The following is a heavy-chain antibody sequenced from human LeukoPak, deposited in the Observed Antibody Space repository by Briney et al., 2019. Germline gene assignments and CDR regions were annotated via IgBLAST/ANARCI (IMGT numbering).Heavy chain of an antibody. CDR3: ARGYYDGAFDI. D-gene: IGHD3-22*01. CDR1: GFTFSSYE. Sequence: GGSLRLSCAASGFTFSSYEMNWVRQAPGKGLEWVSYISSSGSTIYYADSVKGRFTISRDNSKNTLYLQMNSLRAEDTAVYYCARGYYDGAFDIWGQGTMVTVSS. J-gene: IGHJ3*02. V-gene: IGHV3-48*03. CDR2: ISSSGSTI.